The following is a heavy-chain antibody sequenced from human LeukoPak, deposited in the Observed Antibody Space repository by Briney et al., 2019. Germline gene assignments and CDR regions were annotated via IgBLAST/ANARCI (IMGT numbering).Heavy chain of an antibody. CDR1: GFTFSSYS. CDR3: ARAGYGLDAFDI. CDR2: ISSSSYI. Sequence: GGSLRLSCAASGFTFSSYSMNWVRQAPGKGLEWVSSISSSSYIYYADSVKGRFTISRDNAKNSLYLQMNSLRAEDTAVYYCARAGYGLDAFDIWGQGTMVTVSS. V-gene: IGHV3-21*01. D-gene: IGHD5-18*01. J-gene: IGHJ3*02.